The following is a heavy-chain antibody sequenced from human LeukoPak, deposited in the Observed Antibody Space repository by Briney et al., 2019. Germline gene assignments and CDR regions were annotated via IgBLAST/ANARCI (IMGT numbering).Heavy chain of an antibody. J-gene: IGHJ6*03. CDR2: IGSSSNYK. CDR3: ARRWLQSWGMDV. D-gene: IGHD5-24*01. CDR1: GFTFSSYS. V-gene: IGHV3-21*01. Sequence: GGSLRLSCAASGFTFSSYSMNWVRQAPGKGLEWVSYIGSSSNYKKYADSVKGRFSISRDNAKNSLYLQMNSLRAEDTAVYYCARRWLQSWGMDVWGKGTTVIVSS.